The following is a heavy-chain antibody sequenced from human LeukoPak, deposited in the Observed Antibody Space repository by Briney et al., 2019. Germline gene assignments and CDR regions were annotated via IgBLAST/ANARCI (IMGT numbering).Heavy chain of an antibody. J-gene: IGHJ3*02. D-gene: IGHD3-10*01. CDR3: ARRFGELLSHAFDI. Sequence: ASVKVSCKTSGYTFTSYDINWVRQATGQGLECMGWMNPNSGNTGYAQKFQGRVTITRNTSISTAYMELSSLRSEDTAVYYCARRFGELLSHAFDIWGQGTMVTVSS. CDR2: MNPNSGNT. V-gene: IGHV1-8*03. CDR1: GYTFTSYD.